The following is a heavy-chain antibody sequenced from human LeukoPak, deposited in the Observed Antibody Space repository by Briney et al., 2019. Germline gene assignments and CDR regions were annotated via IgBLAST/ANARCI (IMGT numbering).Heavy chain of an antibody. CDR2: INPNSGGT. Sequence: ASVKVSCKASGYTFTSYGISWVRQAPGQGLEWMGWINPNSGGTNYAQKFQGRVTMTRDTSISTAYMELSRLRSDDTAVYYCAIFGAATKYYYYMDVWGKGTTVTVSS. CDR1: GYTFTSYG. D-gene: IGHD2-15*01. V-gene: IGHV1-2*02. J-gene: IGHJ6*03. CDR3: AIFGAATKYYYYMDV.